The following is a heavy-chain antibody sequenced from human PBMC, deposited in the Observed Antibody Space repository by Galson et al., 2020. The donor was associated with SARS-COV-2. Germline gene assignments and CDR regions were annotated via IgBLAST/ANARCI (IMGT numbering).Heavy chain of an antibody. Sequence: GESLKISCAASGFTFSSSGFSFKNYAMNWVRQAPGEGLEWVSSISGSGGTTYYADSVKGRFTISRDNSKNTLYLQMNSLRAEDTAVYYCARSSGSGSYRQIYFDPWGQGTLVTVSS. D-gene: IGHD3-10*01. CDR2: ISGSGGTT. CDR1: GFTFSSSGFSFKNYA. CDR3: ARSSGSGSYRQIYFDP. J-gene: IGHJ5*02. V-gene: IGHV3-23*01.